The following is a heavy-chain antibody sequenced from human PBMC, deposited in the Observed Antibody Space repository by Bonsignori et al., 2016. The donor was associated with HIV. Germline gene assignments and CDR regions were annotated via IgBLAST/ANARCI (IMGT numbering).Heavy chain of an antibody. CDR2: INHSGST. CDR3: ARMGIFGVVIIS. CDR1: GGSFSGYS. V-gene: IGHV4-34*01. Sequence: SETLSLTCAVYGGSFSGYSWSWIRQPPGKGLEWIGEINHSGSTNYNPSLKSRVTISVDTSKNQFSLKLSSVTAADTAVYYCARMGIFGVVIISWGQGTLVTVSS. J-gene: IGHJ5*02. D-gene: IGHD3-3*01.